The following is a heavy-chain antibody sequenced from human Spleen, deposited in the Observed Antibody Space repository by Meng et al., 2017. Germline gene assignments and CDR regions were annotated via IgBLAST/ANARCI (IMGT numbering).Heavy chain of an antibody. CDR1: GFTFSSYG. CDR2: IWYDGSNK. J-gene: IGHJ4*02. V-gene: IGHV3-33*01. D-gene: IGHD5-18*01. CDR3: ARETIQLWQNYLDY. Sequence: GESLKISCAASGFTFSSYGMHWVRQAPGKGLEWVAVIWYDGSNKYYADSVKGRFTISRDNSKNTLYLQMNSLRAEDTAVYYCARETIQLWQNYLDYWGQGTLVT.